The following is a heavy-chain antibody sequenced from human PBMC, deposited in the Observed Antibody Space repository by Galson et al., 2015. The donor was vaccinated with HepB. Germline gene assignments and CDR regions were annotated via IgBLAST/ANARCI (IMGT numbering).Heavy chain of an antibody. D-gene: IGHD6-13*01. CDR1: GFTFSDYY. CDR2: ISSSSSYT. V-gene: IGHV3-11*06. Sequence: SLRLSCAASGFTFSDYYMSWIRQAPGKVLEWVSYISSSSSYTNYADSVKGRFTISRDNAKNSLYLQMNSLRAEDTAVYYCARDLSAGNYYYYGMDVWGQGTTVTVSS. J-gene: IGHJ6*02. CDR3: ARDLSAGNYYYYGMDV.